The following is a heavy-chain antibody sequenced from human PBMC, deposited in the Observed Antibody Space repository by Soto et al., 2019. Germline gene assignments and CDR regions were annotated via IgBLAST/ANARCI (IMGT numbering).Heavy chain of an antibody. D-gene: IGHD3-10*01. V-gene: IGHV1-3*01. CDR2: INAGNGNT. J-gene: IGHJ4*02. Sequence: ASVKVSCKASGYTFTSYAMHWVRQAPGQRLEWMGWINAGNGNTKYSQKFQGRVTITRDTSASTAYMELSSLRSEDTAVYYCARSQTSGSYYMNFDYWGQGTLVTVSS. CDR3: ARSQTSGSYYMNFDY. CDR1: GYTFTSYA.